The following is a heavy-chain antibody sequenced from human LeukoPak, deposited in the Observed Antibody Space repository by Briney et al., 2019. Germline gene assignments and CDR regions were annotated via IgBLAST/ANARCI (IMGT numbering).Heavy chain of an antibody. Sequence: GGSLRLSCAASGFTFSSYSMNWVRQAPGKGLEWVSYISSSSSTIYYADSVKGRFTISRDNAKNSLYLQMNSLRAEDTAVYYCARAPPGAAGTWYFDYWGQGTLVTVSS. CDR1: GFTFSSYS. V-gene: IGHV3-48*01. CDR3: ARAPPGAAGTWYFDY. D-gene: IGHD6-13*01. J-gene: IGHJ4*02. CDR2: ISSSSSTI.